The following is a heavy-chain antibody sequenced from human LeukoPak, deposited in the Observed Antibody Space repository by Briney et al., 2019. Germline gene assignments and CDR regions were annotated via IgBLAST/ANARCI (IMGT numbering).Heavy chain of an antibody. J-gene: IGHJ4*02. D-gene: IGHD5-18*01. V-gene: IGHV4-59*11. CDR3: ARETAMVLDY. Sequence: SETLSLTCSVSGGSINNHIWSWIRQPPGKGLEWIGYISYSGSANYNPPSKSRVTISVDTSKNQFSLKVTSVTASDTAVYYCARETAMVLDYWGQGTLVTVSS. CDR1: GGSINNHI. CDR2: ISYSGSA.